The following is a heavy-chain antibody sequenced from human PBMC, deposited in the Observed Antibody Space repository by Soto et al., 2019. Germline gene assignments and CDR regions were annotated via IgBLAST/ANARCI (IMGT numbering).Heavy chain of an antibody. V-gene: IGHV5-51*01. Sequence: GESLKISCKGSGYSFTIYWIGWVRQMPGKGLEWMGIIYPGDSDTRYSPSFQGQVTISADKSISTAYLQWSSLEASDTAMYYCARVVGGYYGSGSYYKFGYYGMDVWGQGTTVTVSS. CDR2: IYPGDSDT. J-gene: IGHJ6*02. D-gene: IGHD3-10*01. CDR1: GYSFTIYW. CDR3: ARVVGGYYGSGSYYKFGYYGMDV.